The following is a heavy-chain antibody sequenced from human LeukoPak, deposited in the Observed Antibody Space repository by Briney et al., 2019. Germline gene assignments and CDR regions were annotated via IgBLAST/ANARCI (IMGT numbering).Heavy chain of an antibody. V-gene: IGHV3-21*01. J-gene: IGHJ4*02. CDR3: ARGGGSYSY. D-gene: IGHD1-26*01. CDR1: GFTFSRGA. Sequence: PGGSLRLSCAGSGFTFSRGAMNWVRQAPGKGLEWVSSINSRSTHTAYADSVKGRFTISRDNGNNSVFLQMNSLGVDDTAIYFCARGGGSYSYWGQGVRVTVSS. CDR2: INSRSTHT.